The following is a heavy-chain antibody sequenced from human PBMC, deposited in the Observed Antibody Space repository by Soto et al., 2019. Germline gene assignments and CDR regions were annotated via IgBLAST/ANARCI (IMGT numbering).Heavy chain of an antibody. CDR3: AMTSRGYSGYPLLGI. CDR1: GYTFTSYD. Sequence: ASVKVSCKASGYTFTSYDINWVRQATGQGLEWMGWMNPNSGNTGYAQKFQGRVTMTRNTSISTAYMELSSLRSEDTAVYYCAMTSRGYSGYPLLGIWGQGTMVTVSS. V-gene: IGHV1-8*01. D-gene: IGHD5-12*01. CDR2: MNPNSGNT. J-gene: IGHJ3*02.